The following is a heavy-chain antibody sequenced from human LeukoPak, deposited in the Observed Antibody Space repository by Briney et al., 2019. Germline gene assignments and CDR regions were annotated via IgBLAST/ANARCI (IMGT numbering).Heavy chain of an antibody. CDR3: ARRHYYNGRAYYFLDY. V-gene: IGHV4-61*01. D-gene: IGHD3-22*01. Sequence: SETLSLTCTVSGGSVSSDNYYWTWIRQPPGKGLQWIGYISYSGSTNYDPSLKSRVTISLHTSKNQFSLRLSSLTAADTAVYYCARRHYYNGRAYYFLDYWGQGTLITVSS. CDR2: ISYSGST. J-gene: IGHJ4*02. CDR1: GGSVSSDNYY.